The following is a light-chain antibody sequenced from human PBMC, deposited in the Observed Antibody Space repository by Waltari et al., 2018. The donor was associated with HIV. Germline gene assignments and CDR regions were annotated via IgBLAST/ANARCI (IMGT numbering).Light chain of an antibody. Sequence: EVVMTQSPDTLSVSPGERAALACRASQSVSRNLAWYQQKPGQPPRLLIYAASTRASGVPVRISGTGSGTEFTLTISSLQSEDFAVYYWQQYDDWPRTFGQGTRVEIK. CDR2: AAS. V-gene: IGKV3-15*01. J-gene: IGKJ1*01. CDR1: QSVSRN. CDR3: QQYDDWPRT.